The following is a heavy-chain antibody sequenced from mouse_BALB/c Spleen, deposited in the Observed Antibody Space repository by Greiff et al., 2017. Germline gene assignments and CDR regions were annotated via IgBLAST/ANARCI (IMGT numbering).Heavy chain of an antibody. J-gene: IGHJ4*01. CDR1: GYTFTSYV. Sequence: VQLQQSGPELVKPGASVKMSCKASGYTFTSYVMHWVKQKPGQGLEWIGYINPYNDGTKYNEKFKGKATLTSDKSSSTAYMELSSLTSEDSAVYYCAREAGTGAMDYWGQGTSVTVSS. D-gene: IGHD4-1*01. CDR2: INPYNDGT. CDR3: AREAGTGAMDY. V-gene: IGHV1-14*01.